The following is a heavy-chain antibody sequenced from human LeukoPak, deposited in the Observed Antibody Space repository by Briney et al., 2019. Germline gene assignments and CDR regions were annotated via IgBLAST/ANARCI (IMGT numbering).Heavy chain of an antibody. V-gene: IGHV3-21*01. J-gene: IGHJ4*02. Sequence: PGGSLRLSCAASGFTFSSYGMHWVRQAPGKGLEWVSSISSSSSYIYYADSVKGRFTISRDNAKNSLYLQMNSLRAEDTAVYYCARVSDDYSNYGGLDYWGQGTLVTVSS. CDR2: ISSSSSYI. CDR3: ARVSDDYSNYGGLDY. CDR1: GFTFSSYG. D-gene: IGHD4-11*01.